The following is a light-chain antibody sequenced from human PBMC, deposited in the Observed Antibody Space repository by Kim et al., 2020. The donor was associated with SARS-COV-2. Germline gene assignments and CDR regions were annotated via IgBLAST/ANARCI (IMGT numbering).Light chain of an antibody. Sequence: ALGQTVRITCHGESLRNYFADWCQQRPGQAPVVVIYDKDTRPSGIPDRFSGSGSDNTASLTITGAQAEDEADYFCYSRDTSGSHVIFGGGTKVTVL. CDR3: YSRDTSGSHVI. J-gene: IGLJ2*01. CDR1: SLRNYF. CDR2: DKD. V-gene: IGLV3-19*01.